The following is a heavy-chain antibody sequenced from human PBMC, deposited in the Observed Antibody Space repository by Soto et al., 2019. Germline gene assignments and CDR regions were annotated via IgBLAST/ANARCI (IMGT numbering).Heavy chain of an antibody. CDR3: ATLMQGVHGDLFEY. J-gene: IGHJ4*02. V-gene: IGHV3-7*01. Sequence: PGGSLRLSCAASGFTFGSYWMSWVRQAPEKGLEWVANMNQDGSETYSVDSVRGRFTISRDNARNSLYLQMNSLRVEDTAVYYCATLMQGVHGDLFEYWGQGTLVTVSS. D-gene: IGHD2-21*01. CDR1: GFTFGSYW. CDR2: MNQDGSET.